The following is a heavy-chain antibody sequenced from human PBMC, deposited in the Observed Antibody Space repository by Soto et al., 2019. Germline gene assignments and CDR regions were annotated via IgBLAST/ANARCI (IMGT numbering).Heavy chain of an antibody. CDR1: GGSISSTNW. Sequence: QVQLQQSGPRLARPSETLSLTCVVSGGSISSTNWWTWVRQTPGKGLEWIGEIYHTGTTKYNPSLRNPTHLSMAQSNYQFPPVLESLTAPDTAIYFLSNLSPRIVMVVPSFPSWGQGSLVTVSS. V-gene: IGHV4-4*02. J-gene: IGHJ4*02. CDR2: IYHTGTT. CDR3: SNLSPRIVMVVPSFPS. D-gene: IGHD2-15*01.